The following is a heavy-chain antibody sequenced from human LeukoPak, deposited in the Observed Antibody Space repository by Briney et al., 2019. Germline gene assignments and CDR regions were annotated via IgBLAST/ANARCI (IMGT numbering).Heavy chain of an antibody. V-gene: IGHV3-23*01. CDR1: GFTFNNYA. D-gene: IGHD2-15*01. CDR2: ISDNGAYT. J-gene: IGHJ3*02. CDR3: AKKVADVNQVAFDI. Sequence: GGSLRLSCVAPGFTFNNYAMSWVRQAPGKGLEWLSAISDNGAYTWYADSARGHFSISRDNSKSTLYLQMNSLRVEDMAVYYCAKKVADVNQVAFDIWGQGTMVTVSS.